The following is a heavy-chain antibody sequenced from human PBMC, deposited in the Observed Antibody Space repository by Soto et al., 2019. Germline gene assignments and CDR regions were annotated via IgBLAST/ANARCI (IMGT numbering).Heavy chain of an antibody. Sequence: PGGSLRLSCAASGFTFSSYAMHWVRQAPGKGLEWVAVISYDGSNKYYADSVKGRFTISRDNSKNTLYLQMNGLRAEDTAVYYCARDYSSGPGPWGQGTLVTVSS. J-gene: IGHJ5*02. CDR3: ARDYSSGPGP. V-gene: IGHV3-30-3*01. CDR1: GFTFSSYA. CDR2: ISYDGSNK. D-gene: IGHD6-19*01.